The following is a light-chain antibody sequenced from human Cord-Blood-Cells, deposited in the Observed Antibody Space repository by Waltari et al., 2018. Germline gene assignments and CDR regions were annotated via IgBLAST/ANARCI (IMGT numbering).Light chain of an antibody. V-gene: IGKV3-15*01. CDR1: QRVSSN. CDR2: GAS. CDR3: QQYNNWPPFT. Sequence: EIVMTQSPATLPVSAGERVPLACRASQRVSSNFSWYQQKPGQAPRLLSYGASTRATGIPAMFSCSGSGTEFTLTISSLPSEDFAGYYCQQYNNWPPFTFGPGTKVDIK. J-gene: IGKJ3*01.